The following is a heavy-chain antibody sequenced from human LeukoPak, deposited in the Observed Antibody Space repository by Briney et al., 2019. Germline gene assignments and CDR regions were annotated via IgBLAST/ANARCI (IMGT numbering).Heavy chain of an antibody. Sequence: TGGSLRLSCAASGFTFSSYAMSWVRQAPGKGLEWVSAISGSGGITYYTDSVKGRFTISRDNSKNTLYLQMNSLRAEDTAVYYCARVLSGRGSLYDYYYYMDVWGKGTTVTISS. CDR1: GFTFSSYA. CDR3: ARVLSGRGSLYDYYYYMDV. V-gene: IGHV3-23*01. J-gene: IGHJ6*03. D-gene: IGHD3-10*01. CDR2: ISGSGGIT.